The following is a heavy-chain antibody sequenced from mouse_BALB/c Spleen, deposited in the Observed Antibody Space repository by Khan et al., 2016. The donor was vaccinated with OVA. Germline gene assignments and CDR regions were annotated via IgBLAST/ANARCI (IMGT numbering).Heavy chain of an antibody. V-gene: IGHV6-6*02. CDR1: GFTFSNYW. CDR3: THEREGAY. Sequence: EVKLEESGGGLVQPGGSMKLSCVASGFTFSNYWMNWVRQSPEKGLEWVAEIRLKSNNYATHYAESVKGRFTISRDDSKSRVYHQMNNLRAENTGIYYCTHEREGAYWGQGNTLTVSS. CDR2: IRLKSNNYAT. J-gene: IGHJ2*01.